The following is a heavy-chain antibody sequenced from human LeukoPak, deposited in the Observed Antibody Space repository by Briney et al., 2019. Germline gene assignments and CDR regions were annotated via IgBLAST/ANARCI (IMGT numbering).Heavy chain of an antibody. Sequence: ASVKVSCKASGYTFTSYYMHWVRQAPGQGLEWMGIINPSGGSTSYAQKFQGRVTMTRDMSTSTVYMELSSLRSEDTAVYYCARDGLDSSGYWDYYCYYYMDVWGKGTTVTVSS. D-gene: IGHD3-22*01. CDR1: GYTFTSYY. V-gene: IGHV1-46*01. CDR3: ARDGLDSSGYWDYYCYYYMDV. J-gene: IGHJ6*03. CDR2: INPSGGST.